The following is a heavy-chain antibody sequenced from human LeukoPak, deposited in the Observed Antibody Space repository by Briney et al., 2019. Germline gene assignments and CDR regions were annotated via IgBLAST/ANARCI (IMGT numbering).Heavy chain of an antibody. CDR3: ARGPEVLRFLEWLSFDY. Sequence: PSETLSLTCTVSGGSISSYYWSWIRQPPGKGLEWIGYIYYSGSTNYNPSLKSRVTISVDTSKNQFSLKLSSVTAADTAVYYCARGPEVLRFLEWLSFDYWGQGTLATVSS. CDR1: GGSISSYY. V-gene: IGHV4-59*01. D-gene: IGHD3-3*01. CDR2: IYYSGST. J-gene: IGHJ4*02.